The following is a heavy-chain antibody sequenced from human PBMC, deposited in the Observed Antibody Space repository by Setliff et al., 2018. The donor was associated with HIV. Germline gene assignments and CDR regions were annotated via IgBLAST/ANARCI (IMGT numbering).Heavy chain of an antibody. CDR1: GGSFRGYY. V-gene: IGHV4-34*01. CDR2: SNQSGSG. Sequence: KTSETLSLTCVVYGGSFRGYYWSWIRQPPGKGLEWIGESNQSGSGNYNPSLKSRVTISVDTSKSEFSLNMGSVTAADTAVYYCAKGRSGYDSRLYYYHHGMDVWGQGTTVTVSS. CDR3: AKGRSGYDSRLYYYHHGMDV. D-gene: IGHD5-12*01. J-gene: IGHJ6*02.